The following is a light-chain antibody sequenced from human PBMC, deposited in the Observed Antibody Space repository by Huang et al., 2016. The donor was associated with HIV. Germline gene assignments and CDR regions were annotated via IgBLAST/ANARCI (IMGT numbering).Light chain of an antibody. CDR3: QHQWT. CDR1: QRISPW. Sequence: DIQVTQSPSTLSAFVGDRVNITCRTSQRISPWLAWYQQRTGKAPNLLISKASNLETWVPSRFSGNGSGTEFTLTINGLQPDDLATYYCQHQWTFGQGTKVEIK. J-gene: IGKJ1*01. CDR2: KAS. V-gene: IGKV1-5*03.